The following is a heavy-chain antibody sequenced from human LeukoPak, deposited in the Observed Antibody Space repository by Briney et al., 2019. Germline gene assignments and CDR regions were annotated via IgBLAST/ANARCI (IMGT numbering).Heavy chain of an antibody. D-gene: IGHD2-2*01. J-gene: IGHJ4*02. Sequence: GGSLRLSCAASGFTFSNAWMSWVRRAPGKGLEWVGRIKTKTNGGTADYTPPVKGRFTISRDDSKNTLYLQMNSLKTEDTAVYYCTTEYCSSTSCYRGYFDYWGQGTLVTVSS. CDR2: IKTKTNGGTA. CDR3: TTEYCSSTSCYRGYFDY. V-gene: IGHV3-15*01. CDR1: GFTFSNAW.